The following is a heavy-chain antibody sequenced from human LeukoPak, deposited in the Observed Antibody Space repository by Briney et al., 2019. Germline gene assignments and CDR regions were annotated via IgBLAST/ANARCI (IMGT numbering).Heavy chain of an antibody. J-gene: IGHJ4*02. V-gene: IGHV3-9*01. CDR3: ASSPYNTYFDY. CDR2: ISWNSGSI. CDR1: GFTFDDYA. Sequence: PGRSLRLSCAASGFTFDDYAMHWVRQAPGRGLEWVSGISWNSGSIGYADSVKGRFTISRDNAKNSLYLQMNSLRAEDTALYYCASSPYNTYFDYWGQGTLVTVSS. D-gene: IGHD3-10*01.